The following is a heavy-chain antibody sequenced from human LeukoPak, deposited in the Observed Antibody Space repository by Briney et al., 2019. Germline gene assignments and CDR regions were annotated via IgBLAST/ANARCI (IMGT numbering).Heavy chain of an antibody. Sequence: GRSLRLSCAASGFTFSSYVTHWVRQAPGKGLEWVAFIRYDGNNKLYADSVKGRFTISRDNSKNTLYLHINSLRAEDTAVYYCAKDNPLDYWGQGTLVIVSS. V-gene: IGHV3-30*04. D-gene: IGHD1-14*01. J-gene: IGHJ4*02. CDR2: IRYDGNNK. CDR3: AKDNPLDY. CDR1: GFTFSSYV.